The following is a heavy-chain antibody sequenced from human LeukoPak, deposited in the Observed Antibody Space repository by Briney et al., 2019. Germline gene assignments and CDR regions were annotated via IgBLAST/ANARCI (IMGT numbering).Heavy chain of an antibody. D-gene: IGHD6-19*01. CDR1: GGSITSYC. CDR3: ARVAYSSGWYDY. V-gene: IGHV4-59*01. J-gene: IGHJ4*02. Sequence: PSGTLSLTCAVSGGSITSYCWNWIRQVPGKGLEWIGHIFDNGATNYNPSLKSRVTISVDTSKNQFSLKLSSVTAADTAVYYCARVAYSSGWYDYWGQGTLVTVSS. CDR2: IFDNGAT.